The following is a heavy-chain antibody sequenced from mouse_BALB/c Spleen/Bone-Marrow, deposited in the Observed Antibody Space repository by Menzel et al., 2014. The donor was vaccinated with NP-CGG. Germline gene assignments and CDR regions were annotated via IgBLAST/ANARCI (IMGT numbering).Heavy chain of an antibody. CDR2: IDPSDSET. Sequence: LQQSGTELVKPGAPVKLSCKASGYTFTSYWMNWVKQRPGRGLEWIGRIDPSDSETHYNQKFKDKATLTVDESSSTAYIQLSSLTSEDSAVYYCARDHFCYGNYEFVYWGQGTLVTVSA. J-gene: IGHJ3*01. V-gene: IGHV1-69*02. CDR3: ARDHFCYGNYEFVY. CDR1: GYTFTSYW. D-gene: IGHD2-1*01.